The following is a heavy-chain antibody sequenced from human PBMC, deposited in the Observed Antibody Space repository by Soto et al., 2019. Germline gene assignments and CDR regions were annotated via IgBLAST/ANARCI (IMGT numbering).Heavy chain of an antibody. CDR3: ARRRGSSGWKTNFDH. Sequence: EVQLVESGGGLVQPGGSLRLSCAASGFTFSSYWMHWVRQAPGKGLVWVSRIYSDGSSTNYADSVKGRFTISRDNAKNTLSLQMNSLRAEDTAVYYCARRRGSSGWKTNFDHWGQGTLVTVSS. D-gene: IGHD6-19*01. CDR2: IYSDGSST. V-gene: IGHV3-74*01. CDR1: GFTFSSYW. J-gene: IGHJ4*02.